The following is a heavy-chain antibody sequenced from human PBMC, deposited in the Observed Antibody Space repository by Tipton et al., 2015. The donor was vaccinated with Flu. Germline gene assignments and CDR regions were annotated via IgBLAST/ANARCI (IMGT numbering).Heavy chain of an antibody. CDR2: IYHSGST. J-gene: IGHJ4*02. CDR1: GGSISSSNW. V-gene: IGHV4-4*02. Sequence: TLSLTCAASGGSISSSNWWRWVRQPPGKGLEWMVEIYHSGSTNYNPSLKSRVTISVDKSKNQFSLKLSSATAADTAVYYCARQGAVAGLFESWGPGTLVAVSS. D-gene: IGHD6-19*01. CDR3: ARQGAVAGLFES.